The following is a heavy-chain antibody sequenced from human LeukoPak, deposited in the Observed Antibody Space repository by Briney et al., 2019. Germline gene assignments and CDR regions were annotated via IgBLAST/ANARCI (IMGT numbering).Heavy chain of an antibody. CDR2: ISAYNGNT. D-gene: IGHD1-26*01. Sequence: GASVKVSCKTPGYSFTDYAITWVRQVRGQGLEWMGWISAYNGNTNYAQKLQGRVTMTTDTSTSTAYMELRSLRSDDTAVYYCARALKVGATAARWFDPWGQGTLVTVSS. CDR3: ARALKVGATAARWFDP. J-gene: IGHJ5*02. V-gene: IGHV1-18*01. CDR1: GYSFTDYA.